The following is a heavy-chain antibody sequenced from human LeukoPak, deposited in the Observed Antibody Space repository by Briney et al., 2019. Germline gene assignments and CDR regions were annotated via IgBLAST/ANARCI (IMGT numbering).Heavy chain of an antibody. CDR2: INPNSGGT. V-gene: IGHV1-2*06. CDR3: ARHDLTAYYYDSSGYSDFDY. J-gene: IGHJ4*02. Sequence: ASVKVSCKASGYTFTGYYMHWVRQAPGQGLEWMGRINPNSGGTNYAQKLQGRVTMTTDTSTSTAYMELRSLRSDDTAVYYCARHDLTAYYYDSSGYSDFDYWGQGTLVTVSS. D-gene: IGHD3-22*01. CDR1: GYTFTGYY.